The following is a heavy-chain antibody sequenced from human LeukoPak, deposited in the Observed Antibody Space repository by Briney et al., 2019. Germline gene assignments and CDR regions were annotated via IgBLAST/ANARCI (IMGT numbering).Heavy chain of an antibody. Sequence: GGSLRLSCAASGFTFSNYEMKWVRQAPGKGLEWVSYISSSGRTMYYADSVRGRFTISRDNAENSLYLQMNSLRAEDTAVYYCAKDRGLVVVIPDAFDIWGQGTMVTVSS. CDR1: GFTFSNYE. CDR3: AKDRGLVVVIPDAFDI. J-gene: IGHJ3*02. D-gene: IGHD3-22*01. CDR2: ISSSGRTM. V-gene: IGHV3-48*03.